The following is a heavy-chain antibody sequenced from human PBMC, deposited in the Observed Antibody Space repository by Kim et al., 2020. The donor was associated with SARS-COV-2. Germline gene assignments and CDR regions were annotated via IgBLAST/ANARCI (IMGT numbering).Heavy chain of an antibody. CDR2: IYYSGST. D-gene: IGHD3-22*01. V-gene: IGHV4-59*13. J-gene: IGHJ6*02. CDR3: ARDRSHYYDSSGYYYYGMDV. Sequence: SETLSLTCTVSGGSISSYYWSWIRQPPGKGLEWIGYIYYSGSTNYNPSLKSRVTISVDTSKNQFSLKLSSVTAADTAVYYCARDRSHYYDSSGYYYYGMDVWGQGTTVTVSS. CDR1: GGSISSYY.